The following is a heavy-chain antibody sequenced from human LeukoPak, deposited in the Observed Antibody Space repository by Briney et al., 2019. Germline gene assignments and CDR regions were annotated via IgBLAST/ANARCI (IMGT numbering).Heavy chain of an antibody. Sequence: SETLSHTCTVSGGSISSSSHYWGWIRQPPGKGLEWIGVSTYYNPSLKNRVTISRDTSKNQFSLKLSSVTAADTAIYYCARAGYSYGIISYFDSWGQGTLVTVSS. J-gene: IGHJ4*02. CDR1: GGSISSSSHY. D-gene: IGHD5-18*01. CDR3: ARAGYSYGIISYFDS. V-gene: IGHV4-39*01. CDR2: VST.